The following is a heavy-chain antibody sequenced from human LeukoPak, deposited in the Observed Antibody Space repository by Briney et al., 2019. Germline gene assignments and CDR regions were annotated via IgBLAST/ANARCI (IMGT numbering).Heavy chain of an antibody. Sequence: PGGSLRLSCAASGFTFSSYAMSWVRQAPGKGLEWVSAISGSGGSTYYADSVKGRFTISRDNSKNTLYLQMNSLRAEDTAVYYCAKDHVVVVAALHRYYFDYWGQGTLVTVSS. V-gene: IGHV3-23*01. D-gene: IGHD2-15*01. CDR2: ISGSGGST. CDR1: GFTFSSYA. J-gene: IGHJ4*02. CDR3: AKDHVVVVAALHRYYFDY.